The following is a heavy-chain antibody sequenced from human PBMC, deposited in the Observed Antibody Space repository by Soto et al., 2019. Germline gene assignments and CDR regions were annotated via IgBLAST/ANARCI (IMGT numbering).Heavy chain of an antibody. D-gene: IGHD6-6*01. CDR2: IRSKAYGGTT. V-gene: IGHV3-49*03. J-gene: IGHJ4*02. CDR3: TRDLERGSSSHGFDY. Sequence: GGSLRLSCTASGFTFGDYAMSWFRQAPGKGLEWVGFIRSKAYGGTTEYAGSVKGRFTISRDDSKSIAYLQMNSLKTEDTAVYYCTRDLERGSSSHGFDYWGQGTLVTVSS. CDR1: GFTFGDYA.